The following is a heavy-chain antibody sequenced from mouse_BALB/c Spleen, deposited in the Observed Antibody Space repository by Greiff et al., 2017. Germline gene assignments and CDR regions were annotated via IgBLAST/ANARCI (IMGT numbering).Heavy chain of an antibody. Sequence: QVTLKESGPGILQPSQTLSLTCSFSGFSLSTSGMGVSWIRQPSGKGLEWLAHIYWDDDKRYNPSLKSRLTISKDTSRNQVFLKITSVDTADTATYYCARRIYDGYWANWGQGTSVTVSS. V-gene: IGHV8-12*01. CDR3: ARRIYDGYWAN. J-gene: IGHJ4*01. CDR1: GFSLSTSGMG. CDR2: IYWDDDK. D-gene: IGHD2-3*01.